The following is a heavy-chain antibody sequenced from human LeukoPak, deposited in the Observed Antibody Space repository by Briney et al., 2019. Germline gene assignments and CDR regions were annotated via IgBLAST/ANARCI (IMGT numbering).Heavy chain of an antibody. V-gene: IGHV4-34*01. CDR1: GGSFSGYY. CDR3: ARSHADYGGSTHFDY. Sequence: SETLSLTCAVYGGSFSGYYWSWIRQPPGKGLEWIGEINHSGSTNYNPSLKSRVTISVDTSKNQFSLKLSSVTAADTAVYYCARSHADYGGSTHFDYWGQGTLVTVSS. CDR2: INHSGST. D-gene: IGHD4-23*01. J-gene: IGHJ4*02.